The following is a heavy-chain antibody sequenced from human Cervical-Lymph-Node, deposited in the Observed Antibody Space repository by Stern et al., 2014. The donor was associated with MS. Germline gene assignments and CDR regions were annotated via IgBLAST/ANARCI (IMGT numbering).Heavy chain of an antibody. V-gene: IGHV3-30*03. CDR1: GFTFRSYA. CDR3: ARDRCPYGVCYRLNF. Sequence: QVQLVQSGGGVVQPGRSLRISCAASGFTFRSYAMHWVRQAPGKGLEWVALISYDGTQKYYADSVRGRFTISRDNSMDTVSLQMESLRPDDTAVYWCARDRCPYGVCYRLNFWGQGTLLTVSS. J-gene: IGHJ4*02. CDR2: ISYDGTQK. D-gene: IGHD2-8*01.